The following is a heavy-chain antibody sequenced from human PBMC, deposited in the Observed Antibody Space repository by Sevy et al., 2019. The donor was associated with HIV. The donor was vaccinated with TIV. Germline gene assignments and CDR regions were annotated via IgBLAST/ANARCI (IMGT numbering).Heavy chain of an antibody. Sequence: GGSLRLSCAASGFTFSTYDIHWVRRAPGKGLEWVAIISYDGNYREYADSVRGRFSMSRDNSKNTVYLQMNGLSIEDTAVYYCAKNRPPGGSYFSRHAMDVWGRGTTVTISS. V-gene: IGHV3-30*18. J-gene: IGHJ6*02. D-gene: IGHD3-16*01. CDR3: AKNRPPGGSYFSRHAMDV. CDR2: ISYDGNYR. CDR1: GFTFSTYD.